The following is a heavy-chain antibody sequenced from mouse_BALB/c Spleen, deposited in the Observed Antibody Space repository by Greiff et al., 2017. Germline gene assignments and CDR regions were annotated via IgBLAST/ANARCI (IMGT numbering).Heavy chain of an antibody. J-gene: IGHJ1*01. Sequence: DVQLVESGGGLVQPGGSLKLSCAASGFTFSSYGMSWVRQTPDKRLELVATINSNGGSTYYPDSVKGRFTISRDNAKNTLYLQMSSLKSEDTAMYYCAREGRYFDVWGAGTTVTVSS. CDR2: INSNGGST. CDR1: GFTFSSYG. CDR3: AREGRYFDV. V-gene: IGHV5-6-3*01.